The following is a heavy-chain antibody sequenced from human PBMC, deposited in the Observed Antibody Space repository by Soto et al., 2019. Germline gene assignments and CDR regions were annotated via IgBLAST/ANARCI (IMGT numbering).Heavy chain of an antibody. CDR2: IIPIFGTA. CDR3: STQYGPIDAPDYFDY. V-gene: IGHV1-69*13. J-gene: IGHJ4*02. CDR1: GGTFSSYA. D-gene: IGHD2-2*01. Sequence: EASVKVSCKASGGTFSSYAISWVRQAPGQGLEWMGGIIPIFGTANYAQKFQGRVTITADESTNTTHSLPSNPISAETTAYYYSTQYGPIDAPDYFDYWGQGTLVTVSS.